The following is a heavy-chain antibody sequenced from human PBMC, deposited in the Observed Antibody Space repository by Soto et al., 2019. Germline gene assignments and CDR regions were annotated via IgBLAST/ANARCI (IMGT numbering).Heavy chain of an antibody. CDR2: IKHSGST. D-gene: IGHD6-25*01. J-gene: IGHJ6*02. CDR3: AREGIAAADTGLDV. CDR1: GGSFSSYY. V-gene: IGHV4-34*01. Sequence: QVQLQQWGAGLLKPSETLSLTCAVYGGSFSSYYWSWIRQPPGKGLQWIGEIKHSGSTKYNPSLKXXVXXSVDTSKTQFSLNLSSVTAADTAVYYCAREGIAAADTGLDVWGQGTTVTVSS.